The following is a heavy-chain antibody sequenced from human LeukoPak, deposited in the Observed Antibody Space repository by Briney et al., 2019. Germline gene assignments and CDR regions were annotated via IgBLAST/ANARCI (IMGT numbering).Heavy chain of an antibody. V-gene: IGHV3-23*01. CDR2: ISGSGGST. J-gene: IGHJ4*02. CDR1: GFTFSSYG. Sequence: GGSLRLSCAASGFTFSSYGMSWVRQAPGKGLEWVSAISGSGGSTYYADSVKGRFTISRDNSKNTLYLQMNSLRAEDTAVYYCAKDSTVVTTPFDYWGQGTLVTVSS. CDR3: AKDSTVVTTPFDY. D-gene: IGHD4-23*01.